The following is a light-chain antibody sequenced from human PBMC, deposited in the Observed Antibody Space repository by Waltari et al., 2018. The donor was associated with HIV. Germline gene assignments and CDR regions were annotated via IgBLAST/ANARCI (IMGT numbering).Light chain of an antibody. J-gene: IGLJ2*01. CDR1: SSAIGGYIY. CDR3: SSFAPTNKFYVL. CDR2: EVT. V-gene: IGLV2-8*01. Sequence: QSTLPQPPSASGSPGQSVTISCTGTSSAIGGYIYVFWYQQHPGKAPKLIMTEVTKRPSGVPDRFSGSKSGNTASLTVSGLQADDEALYYCSSFAPTNKFYVLFGGGTTLTVL.